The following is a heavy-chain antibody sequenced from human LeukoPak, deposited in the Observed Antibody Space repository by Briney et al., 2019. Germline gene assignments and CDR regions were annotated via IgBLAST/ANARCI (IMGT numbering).Heavy chain of an antibody. Sequence: SETLSLTCTVSGDSISSSSYYWGWIRQPPGKGLEWIGSIFHSGSTNYNPSLKSRVTISVDTSKNQFSLKLSSVTAADTAVYYCARVGGSYRFYNWFDPWGQGTLVTVSS. CDR3: ARVGGSYRFYNWFDP. CDR2: IFHSGST. D-gene: IGHD1-26*01. CDR1: GDSISSSSYY. V-gene: IGHV4-39*07. J-gene: IGHJ5*02.